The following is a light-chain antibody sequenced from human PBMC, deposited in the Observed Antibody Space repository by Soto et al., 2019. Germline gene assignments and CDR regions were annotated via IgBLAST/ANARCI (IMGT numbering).Light chain of an antibody. CDR1: SSNIGSYDL. V-gene: IGLV2-23*02. Sequence: QSALTQPASVSGSPGQSITISCTGTSSNIGSYDLVSWYQQHPGKAPKLIIHEVTVRPSGVSDRFSGSKSGNTASLTISGLQADDEADYYCCSYAGIGTYIFGSGTKLTVL. J-gene: IGLJ1*01. CDR3: CSYAGIGTYI. CDR2: EVT.